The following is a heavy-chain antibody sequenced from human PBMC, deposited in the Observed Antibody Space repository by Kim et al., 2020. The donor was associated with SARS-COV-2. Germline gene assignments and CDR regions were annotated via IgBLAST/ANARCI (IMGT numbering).Heavy chain of an antibody. CDR3: AKELSGSYYNVYYYYGMDV. J-gene: IGHJ6*02. CDR1: GFTFSSYG. V-gene: IGHV3-30*18. D-gene: IGHD3-10*01. CDR2: ISYDGSNK. Sequence: GGSLRLSCAASGFTFSSYGMHWVRQAPGKGLEWVAVISYDGSNKYYADSVKGRFTISRDNSKNTLYLQMNSLRAEDTAVYYCAKELSGSYYNVYYYYGMDVWGQGTTVTVSS.